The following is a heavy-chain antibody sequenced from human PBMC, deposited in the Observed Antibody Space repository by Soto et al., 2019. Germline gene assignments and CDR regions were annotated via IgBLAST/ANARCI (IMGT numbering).Heavy chain of an antibody. CDR2: IYPGDSDA. D-gene: IGHD3-16*01. CDR3: ARYQFDSLWGTSGYFDS. CDR1: GYSFTTHW. V-gene: IGHV5-51*01. J-gene: IGHJ4*02. Sequence: GESLKISCKGSGYSFTTHWVGWVRQMPGKGLEWMGIIYPGDSDARYSPSFQGQVTISVDESITTAFLQWSSLKASDTAMYYCARYQFDSLWGTSGYFDSWGQGTLATVSS.